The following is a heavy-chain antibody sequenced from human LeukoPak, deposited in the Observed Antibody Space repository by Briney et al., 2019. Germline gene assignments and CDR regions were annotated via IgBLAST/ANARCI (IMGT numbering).Heavy chain of an antibody. D-gene: IGHD3-22*01. J-gene: IGHJ4*02. V-gene: IGHV1-3*01. CDR3: AISMRHESSVYWEIRLDY. Sequence: ASVKVSCKASGYTFTAYVMHWVRQAPGQRLEWMGWINAGNGNTKYSQEFQGRVTTTRDTFANTIYMELSSLRSEDTALYYCAISMRHESSVYWEIRLDYWGQGTLVTVSS. CDR1: GYTFTAYV. CDR2: INAGNGNT.